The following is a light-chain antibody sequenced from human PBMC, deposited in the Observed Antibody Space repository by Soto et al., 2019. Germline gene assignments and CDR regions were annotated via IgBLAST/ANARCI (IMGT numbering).Light chain of an antibody. CDR1: QSVSSNY. V-gene: IGKV3-20*01. J-gene: IGKJ2*01. CDR3: QLYDNSLYT. Sequence: EIVLTQSPGTLSLSPGERATLSCRASQSVSSNYLAWYQQKPGQAPRLLIYGASTRATGIPDRFSGSGSGPDFTLTISRLETEDFAVYYCQLYDNSLYTFGQGTNLDIK. CDR2: GAS.